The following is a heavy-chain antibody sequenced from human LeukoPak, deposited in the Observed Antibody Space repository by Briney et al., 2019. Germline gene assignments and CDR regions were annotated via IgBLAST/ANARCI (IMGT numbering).Heavy chain of an antibody. CDR3: ARAKGYSGPLNDY. D-gene: IGHD5-12*01. J-gene: IGHJ4*02. CDR1: GFTFSSYE. CDR2: ISSSGSTI. Sequence: GGSLRLSCAASGFTFSSYEMSWVRQAPGKGLEWVSYISSSGSTIYYADSVKGRFTISRDNAKNSLYLQTNSLRAEDTAVRYCARAKGYSGPLNDYWGQGTLVTVSS. V-gene: IGHV3-48*03.